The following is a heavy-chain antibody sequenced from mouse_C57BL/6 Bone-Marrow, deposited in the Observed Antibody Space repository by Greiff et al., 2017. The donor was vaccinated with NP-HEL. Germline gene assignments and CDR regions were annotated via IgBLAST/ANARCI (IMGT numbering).Heavy chain of an antibody. CDR3: ARRHSNYYAMDY. CDR2: ISNLAYSI. V-gene: IGHV5-15*04. Sequence: EVKVEESGGGLVQPGGSLKLSCAASGFTFSDYGMAWVRQAPRKGPAWVAFISNLAYSIYYADTVTGRFTISRENAKNTLYLEMSSLRSEDTAMYYCARRHSNYYAMDYWGQGTSVTVSS. D-gene: IGHD2-5*01. J-gene: IGHJ4*01. CDR1: GFTFSDYG.